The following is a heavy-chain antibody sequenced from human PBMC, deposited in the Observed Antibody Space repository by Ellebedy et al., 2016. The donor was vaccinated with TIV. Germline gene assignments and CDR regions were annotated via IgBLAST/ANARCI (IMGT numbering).Heavy chain of an antibody. CDR1: GFTFTLYN. D-gene: IGHD3-3*01. V-gene: IGHV1-2*02. CDR2: ITPNSGGT. Sequence: ASVKVSCXASGFTFTLYNIHWVRQAPGQGLEWMGWITPNSGGTNYAQKFQGRVTMTRDTSISTAYMELNRLTSDDSAVYYCARGPEWLSYAFDIWGQGTMVTVSS. J-gene: IGHJ3*02. CDR3: ARGPEWLSYAFDI.